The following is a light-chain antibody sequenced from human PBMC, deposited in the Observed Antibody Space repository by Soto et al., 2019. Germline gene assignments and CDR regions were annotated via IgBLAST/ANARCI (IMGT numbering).Light chain of an antibody. J-gene: IGLJ2*01. V-gene: IGLV1-47*01. CDR3: AAWDDSLSGVV. CDR1: SSNIGGNF. CDR2: RNN. Sequence: QLVLTQPPSASGTPGLRVTISCSGSSSNIGGNFVFWYQQLPGTAPKLLIYRNNQRPSGVPDRFSGSKSGTSASLAISGLRSEDEADYYCAAWDDSLSGVVFGGGTKLTVL.